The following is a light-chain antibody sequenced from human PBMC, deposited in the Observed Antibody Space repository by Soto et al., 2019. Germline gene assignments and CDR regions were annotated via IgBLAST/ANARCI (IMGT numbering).Light chain of an antibody. V-gene: IGLV2-14*01. CDR2: GVT. CDR3: SSYTLTSTPYV. Sequence: QSALTQPASVSGSPGQSITISCTGTSSDIGGYNYVSWYQQHPGKAPKLMIYGVTNRPSGVSNRFSGTKSGNTASLTISGLQAEDEADYYCSSYTLTSTPYVFGTGTKVTVL. J-gene: IGLJ1*01. CDR1: SSDIGGYNY.